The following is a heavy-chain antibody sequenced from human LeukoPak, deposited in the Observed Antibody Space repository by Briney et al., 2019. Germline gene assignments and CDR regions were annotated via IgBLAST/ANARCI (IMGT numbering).Heavy chain of an antibody. J-gene: IGHJ6*04. V-gene: IGHV3-7*01. D-gene: IGHD3-10*01. CDR3: AGGIAMVRGGDV. CDR2: IKQDGSEK. Sequence: GGSLRLSCAASGLTFSTYWMTWVRQAPGKGLEWVANIKQDGSEKNYVDSVKGRFTISRDNAKNSLYLQMNSLRVEDTAVYYSAGGIAMVRGGDVWGKGTTVTVSS. CDR1: GLTFSTYW.